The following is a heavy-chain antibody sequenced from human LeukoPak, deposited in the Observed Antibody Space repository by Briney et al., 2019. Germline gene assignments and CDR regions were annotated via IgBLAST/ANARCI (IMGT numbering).Heavy chain of an antibody. D-gene: IGHD3-22*01. CDR3: ARDPYDSSGYYIKLFYFDY. J-gene: IGHJ4*02. V-gene: IGHV3-11*01. CDR2: ISNTGSTI. Sequence: GGSLRLSCAASGFTFSNYYMSWIRQAPGKGLEWVSYISNTGSTIYYADSVKGRFTISRDNAKNSLYLQMNSLRAEDTAVYYCARDPYDSSGYYIKLFYFDYWGQGTLVTVPS. CDR1: GFTFSNYY.